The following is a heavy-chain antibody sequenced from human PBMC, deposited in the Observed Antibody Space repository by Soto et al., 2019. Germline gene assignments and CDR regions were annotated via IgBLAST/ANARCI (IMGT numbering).Heavy chain of an antibody. D-gene: IGHD5-18*01. CDR1: GFTFSTFW. J-gene: IGHJ4*02. Sequence: EVQLVESGGGLVQPGGSLRLSCAASGFTFSTFWMHWVRQAPGKGLVWVSRISSDGSRTSYADSVKGRFTISRDNAKNTLYLQMNSLRAEDTAIYYGARVYSSLSSYDYWGQGTLVTVSS. CDR3: ARVYSSLSSYDY. V-gene: IGHV3-74*01. CDR2: ISSDGSRT.